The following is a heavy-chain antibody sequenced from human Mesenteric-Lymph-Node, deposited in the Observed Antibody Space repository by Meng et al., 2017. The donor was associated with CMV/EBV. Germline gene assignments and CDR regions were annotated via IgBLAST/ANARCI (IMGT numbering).Heavy chain of an antibody. Sequence: SETLSLTCTVSGGSISSYYWSWIRQPPGKGLEWIGYIYYSGSTNYNPSLKSRVTISVDTSKNQFSLKLSSVTAADTAVYYCARGNYYDFWSGYYEGNWFDPWGQGTLVTVSS. CDR2: IYYSGST. V-gene: IGHV4-59*01. J-gene: IGHJ5*02. D-gene: IGHD3-3*01. CDR1: GGSISSYY. CDR3: ARGNYYDFWSGYYEGNWFDP.